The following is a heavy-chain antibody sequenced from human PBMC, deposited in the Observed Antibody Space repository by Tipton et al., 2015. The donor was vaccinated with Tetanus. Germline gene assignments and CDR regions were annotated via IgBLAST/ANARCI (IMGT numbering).Heavy chain of an antibody. D-gene: IGHD3-9*01. CDR1: GFSVSRKY. Sequence: QLVQSGGGLIQPGGSLRLSCAASGFSVSRKYMTWVRQAPGKGLEWVSSISPRATYRYYADSVKGRFTISRDDAKNSLFLQMNSLRVEDTAVYFCARVHVGLTEPCDYWGQGILVTVSS. CDR2: ISPRATYR. J-gene: IGHJ4*02. V-gene: IGHV3-21*01. CDR3: ARVHVGLTEPCDY.